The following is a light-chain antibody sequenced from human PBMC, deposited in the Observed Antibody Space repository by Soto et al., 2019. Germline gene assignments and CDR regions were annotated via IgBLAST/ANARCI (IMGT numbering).Light chain of an antibody. CDR1: QTINSF. Sequence: DIQMTQSPSTLSASVGDRVTITCRASQTINSFLAWYQQTPGKAPKLLIYDASSLQSGVPSRFSGGGSGTEFTVTISSLQPDDFATFHCQQYYRYPWTFGQGTKVEIK. V-gene: IGKV1-5*01. J-gene: IGKJ1*01. CDR3: QQYYRYPWT. CDR2: DAS.